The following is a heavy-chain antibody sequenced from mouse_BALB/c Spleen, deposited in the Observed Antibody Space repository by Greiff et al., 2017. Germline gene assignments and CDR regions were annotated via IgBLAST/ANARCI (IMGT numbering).Heavy chain of an antibody. Sequence: EVKLVESGGGLVKPGGSLKLSCAASGFTFSSYAMSWVRQTPEKRLEWVASISSGGSTYYPDSVKGRFTIPRDNARNILYLQMSSLRSEDTAMYYCARGSGVFAYWGQGTLVTVSA. CDR2: ISSGGST. CDR3: ARGSGVFAY. D-gene: IGHD1-3*01. CDR1: GFTFSSYA. J-gene: IGHJ3*01. V-gene: IGHV5-6-5*01.